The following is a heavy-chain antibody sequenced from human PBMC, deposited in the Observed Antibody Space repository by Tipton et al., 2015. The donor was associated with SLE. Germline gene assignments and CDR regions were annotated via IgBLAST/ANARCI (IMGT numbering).Heavy chain of an antibody. CDR2: INPNSGGT. D-gene: IGHD3-3*02. CDR3: ARDPKLTIFGVVDYYFDY. J-gene: IGHJ4*02. Sequence: QSGAEVKKPGASVKVSCKASGYTFTSYGISWVRQAPGQGLEWMGWINPNSGGTNYAQKFQGRVTMTRDTSISTAYMELSRLRSDDTAVYYCARDPKLTIFGVVDYYFDYWGQGTLVTVSS. CDR1: GYTFTSYG. V-gene: IGHV1-2*02.